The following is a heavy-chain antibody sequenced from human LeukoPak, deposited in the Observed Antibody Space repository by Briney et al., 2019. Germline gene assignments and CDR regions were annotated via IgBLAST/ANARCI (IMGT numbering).Heavy chain of an antibody. J-gene: IGHJ5*02. D-gene: IGHD6-13*01. CDR1: GFTFSSYE. CDR2: ISSSSSYI. V-gene: IGHV3-21*05. CDR3: ARETIAAAGKAFDP. Sequence: PGGSLRLSCAASGFTFSSYEMNWVRQAPGKGLEWVSYISSSSSYIYYADSVKGRFTISRDNAKKSLYLQMNSLRAEDTAVYYCARETIAAAGKAFDPWGQGTLVTVSS.